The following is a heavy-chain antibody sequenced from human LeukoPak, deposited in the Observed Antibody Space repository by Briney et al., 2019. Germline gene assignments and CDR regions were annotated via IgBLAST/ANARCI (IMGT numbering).Heavy chain of an antibody. V-gene: IGHV3-30*04. CDR3: AKETTAYCGGDCYSNFDY. Sequence: GGSLRLSCAASGFTFSSYATHWVRQAPGKGLEWVAVISYDGSNKYYADSVKGRFTISRDNSKNTLYLQMNSLRAEDTAVYYCAKETTAYCGGDCYSNFDYWGQGTLVTVSS. CDR2: ISYDGSNK. CDR1: GFTFSSYA. D-gene: IGHD2-21*02. J-gene: IGHJ4*02.